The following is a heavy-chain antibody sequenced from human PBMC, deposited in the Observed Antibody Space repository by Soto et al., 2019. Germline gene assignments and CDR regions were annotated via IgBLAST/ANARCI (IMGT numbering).Heavy chain of an antibody. CDR1: GVSIHNSHSF. J-gene: IGHJ5*01. V-gene: IGHV4-39*01. Sequence: ETLSLTCTVSGVSIHNSHSFWGWIRQPPGKGLEFIGTVYYSGGAHYNSSLKSRVTISVDTANNQVSLRMRSLTASDTAVYYCGRVVEGATRHTDLDSWGQGTLVTVSS. CDR3: GRVVEGATRHTDLDS. CDR2: VYYSGGA. D-gene: IGHD2-21*01.